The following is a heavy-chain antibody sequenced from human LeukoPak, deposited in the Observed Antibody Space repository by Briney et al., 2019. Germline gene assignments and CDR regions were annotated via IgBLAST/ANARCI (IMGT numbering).Heavy chain of an antibody. V-gene: IGHV4-34*01. CDR1: GGSFSGYY. Sequence: PSETLSLTCAVYGGSFSGYYWSWIRQPPGKGLEWIGEINHSGSTNYNPSLKSRVTISVDTSKNQFSLKLSSVTAADTAVYYCAREESYGYYYGMDVWGQGTTVTVSS. D-gene: IGHD1-26*01. CDR2: INHSGST. CDR3: AREESYGYYYGMDV. J-gene: IGHJ6*02.